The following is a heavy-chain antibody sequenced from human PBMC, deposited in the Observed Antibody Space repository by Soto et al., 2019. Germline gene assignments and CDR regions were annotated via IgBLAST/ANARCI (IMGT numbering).Heavy chain of an antibody. CDR3: ASYDILTGPLKKDAFDI. D-gene: IGHD3-9*01. CDR1: GGSISSGGYY. V-gene: IGHV4-31*03. J-gene: IGHJ3*02. Sequence: TLSLTFTVSGGSISSGGYYWSWIRQHPGKGLEWIGYIYYSGSTYYNPSLKSRVTISVDTSKNQFSLKLSSVTAADTAVYYCASYDILTGPLKKDAFDIWGQGTMVTV. CDR2: IYYSGST.